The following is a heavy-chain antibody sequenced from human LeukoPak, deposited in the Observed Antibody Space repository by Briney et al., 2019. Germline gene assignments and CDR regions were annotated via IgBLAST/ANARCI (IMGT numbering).Heavy chain of an antibody. D-gene: IGHD5-12*01. V-gene: IGHV3-7*01. CDR3: ARDSGYSGYVPYSTFDY. J-gene: IGHJ4*02. Sequence: GGSLRLSCAASGFTFSSYWMSWVRQAPGKGLEWVANIKQDGSEKYYVDSVKGRFTISRDNAKNSLYLQMNSLRAEDTAVYYCARDSGYSGYVPYSTFDYWGQGTLVTVSS. CDR2: IKQDGSEK. CDR1: GFTFSSYW.